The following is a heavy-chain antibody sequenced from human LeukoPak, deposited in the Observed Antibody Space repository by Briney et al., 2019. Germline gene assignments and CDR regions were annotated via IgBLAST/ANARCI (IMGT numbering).Heavy chain of an antibody. J-gene: IGHJ6*02. V-gene: IGHV3-48*01. CDR1: GFTFSSYS. D-gene: IGHD3-3*01. Sequence: GGSLRLSCEASGFTFSSYSMNWVRQAPGKGLEWVSYISSSSSTIYYADSVKGRFTISRDNAKNSLYLQMNSLRAEDTAVYYCARDPYDFWSGYPLYYYGMDVWGQGTTVTVSS. CDR2: ISSSSSTI. CDR3: ARDPYDFWSGYPLYYYGMDV.